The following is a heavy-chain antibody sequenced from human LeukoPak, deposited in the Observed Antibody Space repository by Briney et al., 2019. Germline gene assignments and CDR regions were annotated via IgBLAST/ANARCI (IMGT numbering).Heavy chain of an antibody. CDR3: AKDPYYYGSERYRTYS. D-gene: IGHD3-10*01. J-gene: IGHJ4*02. CDR2: LSGSGDST. V-gene: IGHV3-23*01. Sequence: GGYLRLSCIASGFTFSANAMSWVRQAQGQGLEWVSALSGSGDSTSYAVSVKGRFTISRDNSKNTLFLQMNGLRAEVTAIYYCAKDPYYYGSERYRTYSWGQGTLVTVSS. CDR1: GFTFSANA.